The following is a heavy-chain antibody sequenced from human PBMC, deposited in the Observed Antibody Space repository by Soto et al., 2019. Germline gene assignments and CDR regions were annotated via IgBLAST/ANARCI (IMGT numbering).Heavy chain of an antibody. J-gene: IGHJ6*02. CDR1: GFTVSRHG. Sequence: GSLRLSCVVSGFTVSRHGMHWVRQAPGKGLEWVAIISYDGLYETYADSVKGRFTISRDTSSNTLYLQMNSLRGDDTALYYCARDREEYYYGMDVWGQGTTVTVSS. CDR3: ARDREEYYYGMDV. V-gene: IGHV3-30*03. CDR2: ISYDGLYE.